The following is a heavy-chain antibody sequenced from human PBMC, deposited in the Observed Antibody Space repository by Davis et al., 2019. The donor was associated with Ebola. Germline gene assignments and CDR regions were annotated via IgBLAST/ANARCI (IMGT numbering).Heavy chain of an antibody. D-gene: IGHD1-14*01. CDR3: TTDQRGRTGY. Sequence: GESLKISCAASGITFSNAWMNWVRQAPGKGLEWVGRIKSKTDGGTTDYAAPVKGRFTISRDDSKNTLYLQMNSLKTEDTAVYYCTTDQRGRTGYWGQGTLVTVSS. V-gene: IGHV3-15*07. J-gene: IGHJ4*02. CDR1: GITFSNAW. CDR2: IKSKTDGGTT.